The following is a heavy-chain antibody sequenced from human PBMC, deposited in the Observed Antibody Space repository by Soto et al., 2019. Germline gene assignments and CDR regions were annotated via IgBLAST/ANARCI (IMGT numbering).Heavy chain of an antibody. D-gene: IGHD5-12*01. J-gene: IGHJ4*02. V-gene: IGHV1-18*01. CDR1: GYTFYSYG. CDR2: INAFNGDT. CDR3: ARWGRGDGYNYLDY. Sequence: QVHLVQSGPELKKPGASVKVSCKTSGYTFYSYGISWVRQAPGLGLEWVGWINAFNGDTNNAEKYQGRVTITTDTSTTTVYMELRNLRFDDTAVYYCARWGRGDGYNYLDYWGQGTLVTVSS.